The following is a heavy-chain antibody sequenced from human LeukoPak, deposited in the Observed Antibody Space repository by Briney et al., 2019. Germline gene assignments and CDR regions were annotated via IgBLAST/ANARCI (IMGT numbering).Heavy chain of an antibody. J-gene: IGHJ4*02. Sequence: PSQTLSLTCTVSGGSISSGDYYWSWIRQPPGKGLEWIGYIYYSGSTYYNPSLKSRVTISVDTSKNQFSLKLSSVTAADTAVYYCARVKAAGPPYFDYWGQGTLVTVSS. CDR1: GGSISSGDYY. CDR2: IYYSGST. CDR3: ARVKAAGPPYFDY. V-gene: IGHV4-30-4*01. D-gene: IGHD6-13*01.